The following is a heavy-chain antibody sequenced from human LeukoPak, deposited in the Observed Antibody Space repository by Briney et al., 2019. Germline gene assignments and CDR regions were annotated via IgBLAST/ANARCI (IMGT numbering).Heavy chain of an antibody. V-gene: IGHV4-39*01. J-gene: IGHJ4*02. Sequence: SETLSLTCTVSGGSISSSSYYWGWIRQPPGRGLEWIGSIFYSGSTYYNPSIKSRVTISVDTSKNQFSLKLRSVTAADTAVYYCASTLTYYYGSESYYIDCWGQGTLVTVSS. CDR2: IFYSGST. D-gene: IGHD3-10*01. CDR1: GGSISSSSYY. CDR3: ASTLTYYYGSESYYIDC.